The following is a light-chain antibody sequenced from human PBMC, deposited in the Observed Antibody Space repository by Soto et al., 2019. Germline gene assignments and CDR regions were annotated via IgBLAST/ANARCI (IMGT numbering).Light chain of an antibody. Sequence: SVLTQPASVSGSPGQSITISCTGTSSDVGTYNHVSWYQQHPGKAPQLIIYEVSNRPSGLSNRFSASKSGNTASLTNSGLQAEDEADYYCCSFTTSSTLVFGTGTKVTVL. CDR3: CSFTTSSTLV. CDR1: SSDVGTYNH. J-gene: IGLJ1*01. CDR2: EVS. V-gene: IGLV2-14*01.